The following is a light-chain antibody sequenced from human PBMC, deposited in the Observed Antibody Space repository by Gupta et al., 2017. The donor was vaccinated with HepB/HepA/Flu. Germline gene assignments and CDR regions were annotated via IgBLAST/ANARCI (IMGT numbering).Light chain of an antibody. CDR2: AAS. J-gene: IGKJ4*01. Sequence: EIVMTQSPVTLSVSPGERATLYCRASQTIKSNLAWYQQRPGQAPRLLIYAASTRDTGIPARFSGSGYGTDFTLTINGRQSEDFAAYYCQQYHNWPPFTFGGGTKLEMK. V-gene: IGKV3-15*01. CDR1: QTIKSN. CDR3: QQYHNWPPFT.